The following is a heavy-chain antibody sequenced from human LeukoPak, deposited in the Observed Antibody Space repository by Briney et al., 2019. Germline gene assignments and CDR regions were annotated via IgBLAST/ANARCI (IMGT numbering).Heavy chain of an antibody. Sequence: PGGSLRLSCAASGFTFSSYAMSWVRQAPGKGLEWVSAISGSGGSTYYADSVKGRFTISRDNSKNTLYLQMNTLRAEDTAVYYCALFLKGGAAAGTRSYFDYWGQGTLVTVSS. CDR1: GFTFSSYA. D-gene: IGHD6-13*01. CDR2: ISGSGGST. V-gene: IGHV3-23*01. J-gene: IGHJ4*02. CDR3: ALFLKGGAAAGTRSYFDY.